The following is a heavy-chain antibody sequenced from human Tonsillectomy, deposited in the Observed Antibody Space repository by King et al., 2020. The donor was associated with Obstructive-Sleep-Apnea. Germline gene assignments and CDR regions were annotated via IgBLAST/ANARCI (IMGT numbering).Heavy chain of an antibody. J-gene: IGHJ6*02. CDR2: ISSSSSTI. CDR1: GFTFSSYS. D-gene: IGHD3-22*01. CDR3: ARATYYYDSSGPHYYYYYGMDV. V-gene: IGHV3-48*01. Sequence: VQLVESGGGLVQPGGSLRLSCAASGFTFSSYSMNWVRQAPGKGLEWVSYISSSSSTIYYADSAKGRFTISRDNAKNSLYLQMNSLRAEDTAVYYCARATYYYDSSGPHYYYYYGMDVWGQGTTVTVSS.